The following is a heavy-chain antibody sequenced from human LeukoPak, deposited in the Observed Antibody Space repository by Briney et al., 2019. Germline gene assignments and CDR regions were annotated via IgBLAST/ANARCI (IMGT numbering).Heavy chain of an antibody. J-gene: IGHJ4*01. CDR1: GFTFDDFA. Sequence: GGSLRLSCEASGFTFDDFAMHWIRQAPGKGLEGVSLISWDGGSTYYADSVKGRFIISGDNSKNSLYLQMNSLRAEDTALYYCAKDGSSSGSTGHFYYCGHGTLVTVSS. D-gene: IGHD6-19*01. CDR3: AKDGSSSGSTGHFYY. V-gene: IGHV3-43D*03. CDR2: ISWDGGST.